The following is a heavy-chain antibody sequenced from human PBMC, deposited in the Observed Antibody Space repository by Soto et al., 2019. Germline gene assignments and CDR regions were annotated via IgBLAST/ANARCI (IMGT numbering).Heavy chain of an antibody. CDR1: LFIVSDNY. D-gene: IGHD4-17*01. Sequence: EVRLVQSGGGLVQPGGSLRLSCAASLFIVSDNYMSWVRQAPGKGLEWVSLIYSGGGTDYAESVKGRFTISRDNSKNTLYLQMNSLKAEDTRISYCATRMTTAPYWGQGTVVTVSS. CDR2: IYSGGGT. CDR3: ATRMTTAPY. V-gene: IGHV3-66*01. J-gene: IGHJ4*02.